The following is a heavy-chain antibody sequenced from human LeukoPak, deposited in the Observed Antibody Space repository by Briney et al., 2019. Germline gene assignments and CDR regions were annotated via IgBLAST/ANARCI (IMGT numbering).Heavy chain of an antibody. V-gene: IGHV1-2*02. Sequence: GASVKVSCKASGYTFTGYYMHWVRQAPGQGLEWMGWINPNSGGTNYAQKFQGRVTITTDESTSTAYMELSSLRSEDTAVYYCARVVPAASYYYYYHMDVWGKGTTVTVSS. D-gene: IGHD2-2*01. CDR3: ARVVPAASYYYYYHMDV. CDR1: GYTFTGYY. CDR2: INPNSGGT. J-gene: IGHJ6*03.